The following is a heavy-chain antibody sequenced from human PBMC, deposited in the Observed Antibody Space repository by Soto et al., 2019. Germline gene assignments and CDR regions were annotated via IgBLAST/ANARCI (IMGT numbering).Heavy chain of an antibody. J-gene: IGHJ4*02. D-gene: IGHD2-15*01. V-gene: IGHV4-34*01. CDR1: GGSFSGYY. CDR2: INHSGST. Sequence: SETLSLTCAVYGGSFSGYYWSWIRQPPGKGLEWIGEINHSGSTNYNPSLKSRVTISVDTSKNQFSLKLSSVTAADTAVYYCARGRYCSGGSCYIDYWGQGTLVTVSS. CDR3: ARGRYCSGGSCYIDY.